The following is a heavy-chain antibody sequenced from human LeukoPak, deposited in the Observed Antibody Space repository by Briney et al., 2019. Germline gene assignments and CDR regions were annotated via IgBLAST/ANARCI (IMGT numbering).Heavy chain of an antibody. J-gene: IGHJ4*02. Sequence: ASVKVSCRASGYTFTGYYMHWVRQAPGQGLEWMGWINPNSGGTNYAQKFQGRVTMTRDTSISTAYMELSRLRSDDTAVYYCARDKSKVDIVATNWGQGTLVTVSS. CDR1: GYTFTGYY. V-gene: IGHV1-2*02. CDR3: ARDKSKVDIVATN. D-gene: IGHD5-12*01. CDR2: INPNSGGT.